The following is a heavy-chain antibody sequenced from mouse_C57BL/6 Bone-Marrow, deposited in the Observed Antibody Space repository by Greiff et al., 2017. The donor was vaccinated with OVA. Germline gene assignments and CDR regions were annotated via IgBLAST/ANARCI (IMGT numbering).Heavy chain of an antibody. J-gene: IGHJ3*01. D-gene: IGHD1-1*01. CDR1: GYTFTSYW. CDR3: ARNYYGSSYAWFAY. CDR2: IDPNSGGT. Sequence: QVQLQQSGPELVKPGASVKISCKASGYTFTSYWMHWVKQRPGRGLEWIGRIDPNSGGTKYNEKFKSKATLTVDKPSSTAYMQLSSLTSEDSAVYYCARNYYGSSYAWFAYWGQGTLVTVSA. V-gene: IGHV1-72*01.